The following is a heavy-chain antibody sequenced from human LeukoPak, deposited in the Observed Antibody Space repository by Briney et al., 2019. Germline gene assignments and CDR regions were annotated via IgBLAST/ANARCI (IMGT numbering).Heavy chain of an antibody. Sequence: WGSLRRSFAASGFPFGSQAMSWVRQAPGKELEWVSAMSGRGGSTNYADSVKGRFTISRDNAKNSLYLQRNSMRAEDTAFFFFKQKTAYEILTGYSPVDYWGQGTLVTVSS. CDR2: MSGRGGST. CDR1: GFPFGSQA. V-gene: IGHV3-23*01. D-gene: IGHD3-9*01. J-gene: IGHJ4*02. CDR3: KQKTAYEILTGYSPVDY.